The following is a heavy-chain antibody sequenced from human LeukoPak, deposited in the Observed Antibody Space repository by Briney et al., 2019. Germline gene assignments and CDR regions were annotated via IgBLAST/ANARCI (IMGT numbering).Heavy chain of an antibody. J-gene: IGHJ4*02. CDR2: IYHSGST. D-gene: IGHD5-18*01. Sequence: SETLSLTCAVSGYSISSGYCWGWIRQPPGKGLEWIGSIYHSGSTYYNPSLKSRVTISVDTSKNQFSLKLSSVTAADTAVYYCARGWVAVRGYSYGVFFDYWGQGTLVTVSS. CDR3: ARGWVAVRGYSYGVFFDY. CDR1: GYSISSGYC. V-gene: IGHV4-38-2*01.